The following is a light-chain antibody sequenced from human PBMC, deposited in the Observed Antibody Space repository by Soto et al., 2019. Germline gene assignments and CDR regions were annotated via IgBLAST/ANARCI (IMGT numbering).Light chain of an antibody. CDR1: QSVSNN. CDR2: GAS. CDR3: QQYNNWPPSRT. J-gene: IGKJ1*01. Sequence: ESVLTQSPVTLSLSPGERATLSCRASQSVSNNYLAWYQQKPGQAPRLLIYGASNRATGIPDRFSGSGSGTEFTLTISSLQSEDFAVYYCQQYNNWPPSRTFGQGTKVDIK. V-gene: IGKV3D-15*01.